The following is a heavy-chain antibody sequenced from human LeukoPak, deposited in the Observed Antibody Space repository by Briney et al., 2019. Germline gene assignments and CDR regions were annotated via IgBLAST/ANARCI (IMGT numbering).Heavy chain of an antibody. CDR1: GGSISSYY. D-gene: IGHD5-24*01. J-gene: IGHJ4*02. CDR2: IYYSGST. Sequence: MASETLSLTCTVSGGSISSYYWSWIRQPPGKGLEWIGYIYYSGSTNYSPSLKSRVTISVDTSKNQFSLKLSSVTAADTAVYYCARPRWLQLLYFDYWGQGTLVTVSS. V-gene: IGHV4-59*08. CDR3: ARPRWLQLLYFDY.